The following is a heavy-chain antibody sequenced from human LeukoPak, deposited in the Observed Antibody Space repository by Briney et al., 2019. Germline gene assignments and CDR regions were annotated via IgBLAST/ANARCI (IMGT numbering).Heavy chain of an antibody. CDR2: ISYDGSNK. J-gene: IGHJ3*02. Sequence: VRSLRLSCAASGFTFSSYAMHWVRQAPGKGLERVAVISYDGSNKYYADSLKGRFTISRDNSKNTLYLQMNSLRAEDTAVYYCARAEISAYGDYSAFDIWGQGTMVTVSS. D-gene: IGHD4-17*01. CDR1: GFTFSSYA. CDR3: ARAEISAYGDYSAFDI. V-gene: IGHV3-30*04.